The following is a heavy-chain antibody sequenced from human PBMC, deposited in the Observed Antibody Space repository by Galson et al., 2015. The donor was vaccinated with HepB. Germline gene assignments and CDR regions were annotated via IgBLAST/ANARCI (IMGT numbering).Heavy chain of an antibody. J-gene: IGHJ4*02. V-gene: IGHV4-39*01. CDR2: IYYSGIT. D-gene: IGHD4/OR15-4a*01. CDR1: GDSISSSSHY. CDR3: ARTMVGGTTSFDH. Sequence: ETLSLTCTVSGDSISSSSHYWGWIRQPPGKGLEWIGNIYYSGITFYNPSLKCRLIIFVDTSKNQFSLKLTSVTAADTAVYYCARTMVGGTTSFDHWGQGTLVTLSS.